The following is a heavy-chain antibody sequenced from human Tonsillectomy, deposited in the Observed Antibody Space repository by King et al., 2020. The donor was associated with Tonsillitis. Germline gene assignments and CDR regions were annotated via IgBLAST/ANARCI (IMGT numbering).Heavy chain of an antibody. Sequence: VQLVESGGGLAKPGGSLTLSCVVSGSTFSDAWMRDAWMSWVRQAPGKGLELIGRIKSKGGGGTTDYAAPVKGRFTITRDDSRNTICLQMNSLKTEDTSRYYCTNDKTEHGAFDIWGKGTIVTVSS. D-gene: IGHD3-22*01. CDR3: TNDKTEHGAFDI. CDR1: GSTFSDAWMRDAW. J-gene: IGHJ3*02. V-gene: IGHV3-15*01. CDR2: IKSKGGGGTT.